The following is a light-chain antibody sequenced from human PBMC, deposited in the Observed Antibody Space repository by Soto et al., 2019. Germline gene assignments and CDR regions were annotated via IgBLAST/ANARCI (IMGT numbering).Light chain of an antibody. CDR3: MQGTHWPIT. V-gene: IGKV2D-29*01. CDR1: QSLLQSDGNTY. CDR2: AAS. J-gene: IGKJ5*01. Sequence: IVMTQTPLSLSVTPGQPASISCTSSQSLLQSDGNTYLYWFLQKPGQPPQLLIYAASNRFSNRDSGVPDRFSGSGSGTDFALKISRVEAEDVGVYYCMQGTHWPITFGQGTRLEIK.